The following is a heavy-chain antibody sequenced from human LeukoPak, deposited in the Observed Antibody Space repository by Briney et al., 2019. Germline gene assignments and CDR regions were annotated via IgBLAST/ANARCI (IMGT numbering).Heavy chain of an antibody. D-gene: IGHD3-16*02. V-gene: IGHV1-18*01. CDR2: ISTYNANT. CDR3: ARVFSFGDYIWGSYRYYFDY. CDR1: GYSFTSFG. J-gene: IGHJ4*02. Sequence: GASVKVSCKASGYSFTSFGISWVRQAPGQGLEWRGWISTYNANTNYAQKYQGRVTMTTDTSTSTAYMELRSLRSDDTAVYFCARVFSFGDYIWGSYRYYFDYWGQGTLVTVSS.